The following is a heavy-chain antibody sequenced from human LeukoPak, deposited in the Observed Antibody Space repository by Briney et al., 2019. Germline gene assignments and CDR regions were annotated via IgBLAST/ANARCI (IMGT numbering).Heavy chain of an antibody. CDR2: IYYSGST. V-gene: IGHV4-59*12. D-gene: IGHD3-22*01. Sequence: SETLSLTCSVSGGSISSYYWSWIRQPPGKGLEWIGYIYYSGSTNYNPSLKSRVTISVDTSKNQFSLNLSSVTAADTAVYFCARAPHFFDTSGSRYYFDYWGQGALVTVSS. CDR3: ARAPHFFDTSGSRYYFDY. CDR1: GGSISSYY. J-gene: IGHJ4*02.